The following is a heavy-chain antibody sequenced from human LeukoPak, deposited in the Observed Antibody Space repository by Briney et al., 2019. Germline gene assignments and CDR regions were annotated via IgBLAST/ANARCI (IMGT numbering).Heavy chain of an antibody. V-gene: IGHV1-8*01. J-gene: IGHJ6*03. D-gene: IGHD2-21*02. Sequence: GASVKVSCKASGYTFTSYDINWVRQATGQGLEWMGWMNPNSGNTGYAQKFQGRVNMTRNTSISTAYMELSSLRSEDTAVYYCARVAYCGGDCYSLFGHYYYYYYMDVWGKGTTVTVSS. CDR3: ARVAYCGGDCYSLFGHYYYYYYMDV. CDR1: GYTFTSYD. CDR2: MNPNSGNT.